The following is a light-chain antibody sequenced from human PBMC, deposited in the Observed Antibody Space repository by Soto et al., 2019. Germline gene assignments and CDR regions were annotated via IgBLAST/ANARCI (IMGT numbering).Light chain of an antibody. CDR1: QGVSGGY. J-gene: IGKJ1*01. Sequence: EIVLTQSPGTLSLSPGERATLSCRASQGVSGGYLARYQQKPGQAPRLLIYGASSRATGIPNRFSGSESGTDFTLTSNRLEPEVFAVYYCQHYGSSPRTFGQGTKVEIK. V-gene: IGKV3-20*01. CDR3: QHYGSSPRT. CDR2: GAS.